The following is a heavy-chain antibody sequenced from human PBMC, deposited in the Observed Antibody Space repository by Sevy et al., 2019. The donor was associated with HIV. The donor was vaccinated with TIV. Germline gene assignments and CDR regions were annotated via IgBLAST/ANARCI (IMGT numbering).Heavy chain of an antibody. D-gene: IGHD3-10*01. Sequence: ASVKVSCKASGYTFASEGISWVLQAPGQGLEWMGWIGAYNGNANSAQKLQGRVTMTTDTSTSTAYMELSSLRSDDTAIYYCARVPTYYYGSATYFESWGQRTLVTVSS. CDR1: GYTFASEG. V-gene: IGHV1-18*01. J-gene: IGHJ4*02. CDR2: IGAYNGNA. CDR3: ARVPTYYYGSATYFES.